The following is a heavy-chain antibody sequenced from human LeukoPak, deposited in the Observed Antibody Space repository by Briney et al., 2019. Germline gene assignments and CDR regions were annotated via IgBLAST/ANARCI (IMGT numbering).Heavy chain of an antibody. CDR1: GGSVSSGSYY. CDR3: ARDSCGGGGCYPGY. V-gene: IGHV4-61*01. Sequence: PSETLSLTCTVSGGSVSSGSYYWSWIRQPPGKGLEWIGYIYYSGSTNYNPSLKSRVTISVDTSKNQFSLKLSSVTAADTAVYYCARDSCGGGGCYPGYWGQGTLVTVSS. D-gene: IGHD2-15*01. CDR2: IYYSGST. J-gene: IGHJ4*02.